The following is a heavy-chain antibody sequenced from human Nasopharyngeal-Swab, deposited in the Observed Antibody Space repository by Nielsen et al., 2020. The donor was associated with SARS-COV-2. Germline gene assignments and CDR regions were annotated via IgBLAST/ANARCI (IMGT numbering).Heavy chain of an antibody. J-gene: IGHJ4*02. V-gene: IGHV1-2*06. CDR3: ASPRNRDGYNSFDY. D-gene: IGHD5-24*01. CDR1: GYTFTGYY. Sequence: AAVKVSCKASGYTFTGYYMHGVRQAPGQGLEWMGRINPNSGGTNYAQKFQGRVTMTRETSISTADMELSRLRSDDTAVYYYASPRNRDGYNSFDYWGQGTLVTVSS. CDR2: INPNSGGT.